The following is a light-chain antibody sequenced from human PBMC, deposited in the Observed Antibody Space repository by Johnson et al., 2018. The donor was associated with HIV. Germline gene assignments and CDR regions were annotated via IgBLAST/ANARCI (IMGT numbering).Light chain of an antibody. CDR2: DNN. CDR1: SSNIGNNF. CDR3: GTWDSSLSASYV. J-gene: IGLJ1*01. Sequence: QSVLTQPPSVSAAPGQKVTISCSGSSSNIGNNFVSWYQQLPGRAPKRLIYDNNKLTSGIPDRFSVSKSGKSATLGTTGLQTGDEADYYCGTWDSSLSASYVFGTGTKVTVL. V-gene: IGLV1-51*01.